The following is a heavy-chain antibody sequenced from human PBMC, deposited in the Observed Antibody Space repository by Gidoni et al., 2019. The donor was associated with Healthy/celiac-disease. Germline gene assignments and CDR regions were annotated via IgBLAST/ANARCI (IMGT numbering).Heavy chain of an antibody. J-gene: IGHJ4*01. CDR2: ISSSGSTI. D-gene: IGHD1-1*01. CDR3: ARDPSYNPPIDY. Sequence: QVQLVAYGGGLVKPGGSLRLSCAASGLPFSDYYMSWIRQAPGKGLEWVSYISSSGSTIYYADSVKGRFTISRDNSKNSLYLQMNSLRAEDTAVYYCARDPSYNPPIDYWGHGTLVTVAS. V-gene: IGHV3-11*01. CDR1: GLPFSDYY.